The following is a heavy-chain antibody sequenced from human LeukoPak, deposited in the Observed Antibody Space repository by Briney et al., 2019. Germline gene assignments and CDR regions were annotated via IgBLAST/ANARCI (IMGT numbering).Heavy chain of an antibody. CDR2: MNPNSGNT. V-gene: IGHV1-8*01. Sequence: ASVKVSCKASGYTFTSYDINWVRQATGQGVEWMGWMNPNSGNTGYAQKFQGRVTMTRNTSISTAYMELSSLRSEDTAVYYCASLDRHSSSWYNYYYGMDVWGQGTTVTVSS. D-gene: IGHD6-13*01. CDR3: ASLDRHSSSWYNYYYGMDV. J-gene: IGHJ6*02. CDR1: GYTFTSYD.